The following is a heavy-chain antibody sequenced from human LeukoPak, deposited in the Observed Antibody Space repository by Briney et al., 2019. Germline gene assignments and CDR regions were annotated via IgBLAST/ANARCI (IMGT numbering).Heavy chain of an antibody. CDR1: GGSISSGDYY. Sequence: SETLSLTCTVSGGSISSGDYYWSWIRQPPGKGLEWIGYNYYSGSTYYNPSLKSRVTISVDTSKNQFSLKLSSVTAADTAVYYCARAVLKYCSSTSCSPLFDYWGQGTLVTVSS. CDR3: ARAVLKYCSSTSCSPLFDY. J-gene: IGHJ4*02. D-gene: IGHD2-2*01. CDR2: NYYSGST. V-gene: IGHV4-30-4*01.